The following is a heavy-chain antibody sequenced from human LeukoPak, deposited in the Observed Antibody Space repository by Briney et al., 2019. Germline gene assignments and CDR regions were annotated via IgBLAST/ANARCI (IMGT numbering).Heavy chain of an antibody. CDR1: GGCFSGYY. J-gene: IGHJ4*02. V-gene: IGHV4-34*01. D-gene: IGHD5/OR15-5a*01. Sequence: PSETLSLTCAVYGGCFSGYYWSWIRQPPGKGLEWIGEINHSGSTNYNPSLKSRVTISVDTSKNQFSLKLSSVTAADTAVYYCARVIYEPRAVLFDYWGQGTLVTVSS. CDR3: ARVIYEPRAVLFDY. CDR2: INHSGST.